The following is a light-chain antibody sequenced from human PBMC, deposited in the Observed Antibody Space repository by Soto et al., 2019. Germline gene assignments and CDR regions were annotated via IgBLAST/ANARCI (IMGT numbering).Light chain of an antibody. CDR3: CSSAGSYSYV. CDR2: DVS. Sequence: QSALTQPRSVSGSPGQSVTISCTGTSSDVGGYSYVSWYQQHPGKAPKLMIYDVSKRPSGVPDRFSGSKSGNTASLTISGLQAEDEADYYCCSSAGSYSYVLGTGTKVTVL. J-gene: IGLJ1*01. V-gene: IGLV2-11*01. CDR1: SSDVGGYSY.